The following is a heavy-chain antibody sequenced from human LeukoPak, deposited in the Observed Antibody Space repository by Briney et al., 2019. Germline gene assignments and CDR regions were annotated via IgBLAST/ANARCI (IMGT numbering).Heavy chain of an antibody. Sequence: SQTLSLTCTVSGGSISSGDYYWSWIRQPPGKGLEWIGYIYYSGSTYYNPSLKSRVTISVDTSKNQFSLKLSSVTAADTAVYYCARDRLTTVTTYTEGYFDLWGRGTLVTVSS. CDR3: ARDRLTTVTTYTEGYFDL. CDR1: GGSISSGDYY. D-gene: IGHD4-17*01. CDR2: IYYSGST. V-gene: IGHV4-30-4*01. J-gene: IGHJ2*01.